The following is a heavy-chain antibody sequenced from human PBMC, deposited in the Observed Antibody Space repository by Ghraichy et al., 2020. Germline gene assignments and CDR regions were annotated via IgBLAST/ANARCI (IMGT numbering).Heavy chain of an antibody. CDR1: GGSFSGYY. Sequence: SETLSLTCAVYGGSFSGYYWSWIRQPPGKGLEWIGEINHSGSTNYNPSLKSRVTISVDTSKNQFSLKLSSVTAADTAVYYCARGPRVGSGCTNGVCYTKYSSSCHDYWGQGTLVTVSS. V-gene: IGHV4-34*01. J-gene: IGHJ4*02. CDR3: ARGPRVGSGCTNGVCYTKYSSSCHDY. D-gene: IGHD2-8*01. CDR2: INHSGST.